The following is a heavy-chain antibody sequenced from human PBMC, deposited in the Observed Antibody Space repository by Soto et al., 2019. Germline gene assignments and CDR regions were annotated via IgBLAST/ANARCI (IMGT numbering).Heavy chain of an antibody. CDR1: GGTFSSYT. CDR3: ARDKADYYDSSGYSGWFDP. Sequence: QVQLVQSGAEVKKPGSSVKVSCKASGGTFSSYTISWVRQAPGQGLEWMGRIIPILGIANYAQKFQGRVTMTAAKSTSTAYMELSSLRSEDTAVYYCARDKADYYDSSGYSGWFDPWGQGTLVTVSS. CDR2: IIPILGIA. V-gene: IGHV1-69*08. J-gene: IGHJ5*02. D-gene: IGHD3-22*01.